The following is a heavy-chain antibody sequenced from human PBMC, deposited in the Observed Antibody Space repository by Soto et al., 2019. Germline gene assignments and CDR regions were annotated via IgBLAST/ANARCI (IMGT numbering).Heavy chain of an antibody. V-gene: IGHV3-49*03. CDR1: GFTFGDYA. D-gene: IGHD6-19*01. CDR3: ARDPQGIAVDHSYYYGMDV. J-gene: IGHJ6*02. CDR2: IRSKAYGGTT. Sequence: PGGSLRLSCTASGFTFGDYAMSWFRQAPGKGLEWVGFIRSKAYGGTTEYAASVKGRFTISRDDSKSIAYLQMNSLKTEDTAVYYCARDPQGIAVDHSYYYGMDVWGQGTTVTVSS.